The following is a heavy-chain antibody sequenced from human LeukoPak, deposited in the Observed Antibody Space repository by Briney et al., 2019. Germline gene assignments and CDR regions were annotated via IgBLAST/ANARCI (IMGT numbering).Heavy chain of an antibody. J-gene: IGHJ4*02. Sequence: ASVKVSCKASGYTFTGYYMYWVRQAPGQGLEWMGWINPNSGGTNYAQKFQGRVTMTRDTSISTAYMELSRLRSDDTAVYYCARPQGGYGDPYFDYWGQGTLVTVSS. CDR2: INPNSGGT. V-gene: IGHV1-2*02. D-gene: IGHD4-17*01. CDR3: ARPQGGYGDPYFDY. CDR1: GYTFTGYY.